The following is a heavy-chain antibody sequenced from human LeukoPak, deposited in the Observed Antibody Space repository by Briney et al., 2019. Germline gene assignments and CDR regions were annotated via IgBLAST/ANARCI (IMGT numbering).Heavy chain of an antibody. J-gene: IGHJ4*02. V-gene: IGHV4-59*01. Sequence: PSGTLPLTCTVSGGSISTYYWSWIRQPPGKGLEWIGFIYHSGITNYNPSLKSRVTISVDTSKNQFSLNLSSVTAADTAVYYCARDERSDTSGWHLGYWGQGTLVTVSS. CDR1: GGSISTYY. D-gene: IGHD6-19*01. CDR2: IYHSGIT. CDR3: ARDERSDTSGWHLGY.